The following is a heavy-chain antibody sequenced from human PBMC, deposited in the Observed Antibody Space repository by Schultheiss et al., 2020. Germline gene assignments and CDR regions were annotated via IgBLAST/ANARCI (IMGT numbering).Heavy chain of an antibody. CDR1: GFAFSSYA. Sequence: RGSLRLSCAASGFAFSSYAMHWVRQAPGKGLEWVAVISYDGSNKYYADSVKGRFTISRDNSKNTLYLQMNSLRAEDTAVYYCARGDNGYDSFDYWGQGTLVTVSS. D-gene: IGHD5-12*01. CDR2: ISYDGSNK. J-gene: IGHJ4*02. CDR3: ARGDNGYDSFDY. V-gene: IGHV3-30-3*01.